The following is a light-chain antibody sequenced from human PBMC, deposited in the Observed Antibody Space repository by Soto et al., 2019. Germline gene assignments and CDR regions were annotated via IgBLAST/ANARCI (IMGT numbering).Light chain of an antibody. CDR2: AAS. V-gene: IGKV3-20*01. J-gene: IGKJ1*01. CDR3: QQYGSSPWT. CDR1: QSVTSSY. Sequence: EIVLTQSPGTLSLSPGERATLSCRASQSVTSSYLAWYQQTPGQAPRLLIYAASSRATGIPDRFSGSESGTDFTLTISRLEPEDFAVYYFQQYGSSPWTFGQGTKVEIK.